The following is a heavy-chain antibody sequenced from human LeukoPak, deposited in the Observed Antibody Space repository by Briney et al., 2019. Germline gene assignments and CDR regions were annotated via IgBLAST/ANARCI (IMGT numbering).Heavy chain of an antibody. CDR1: GFICDDYG. J-gene: IGHJ6*04. V-gene: IGHV3-9*01. Sequence: HPGGSLRLSCEASGFICDDYGMHWVRQAPGKGLEWVSGISRNNARGYAGSVRGRVTISRDNARNSLYLQMNSLREEDTALYYCAKEDVTRKGYMDVWGKGTTVTVSS. CDR2: ISRNNAR. D-gene: IGHD1-14*01. CDR3: AKEDVTRKGYMDV.